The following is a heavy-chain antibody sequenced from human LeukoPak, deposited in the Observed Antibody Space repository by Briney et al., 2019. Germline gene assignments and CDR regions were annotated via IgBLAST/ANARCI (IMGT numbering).Heavy chain of an antibody. D-gene: IGHD6-19*01. CDR1: GFTVSSNY. CDR2: IYSGGST. CDR3: ARAGQWLVQNYYYGMDV. Sequence: GGSLRLSCAASGFTVSSNYMSWVRQAPGKGLEWVSVIYSGGSTYYADSVKGRFTISRDNSKNTLYLQMNSLRAEDTAVYYCARAGQWLVQNYYYGMDVWGQGTTVTASS. J-gene: IGHJ6*02. V-gene: IGHV3-53*01.